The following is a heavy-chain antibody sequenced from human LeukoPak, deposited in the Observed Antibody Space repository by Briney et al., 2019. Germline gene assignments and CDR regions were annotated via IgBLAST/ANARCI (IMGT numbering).Heavy chain of an antibody. V-gene: IGHV4-39*07. D-gene: IGHD1-26*01. CDR3: ARGKVGATTFDY. Sequence: PSETLSLTCAVSGYSISSSSYYWGWIRQPPGKGLEWIGSIYYSGSTYYNPSLKSRVTISVDTSKNQFSLKLSSVTAADTAVYYCARGKVGATTFDYWGQGTLVTVSS. CDR1: GYSISSSSYY. CDR2: IYYSGST. J-gene: IGHJ4*02.